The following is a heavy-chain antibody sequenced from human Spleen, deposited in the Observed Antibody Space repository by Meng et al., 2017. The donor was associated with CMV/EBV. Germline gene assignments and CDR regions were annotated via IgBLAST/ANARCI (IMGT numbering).Heavy chain of an antibody. CDR3: MRGMVTPY. CDR2: MNPNSGNA. Sequence: NVSCKRSGYSFSSYAINWVRQATGQGPEWMGWMNPNSGNAGYAQQFQGRVTLTSNASISTAYMDLSSLTSDDTAVYYCMRGMVTPYWGQGTLVTVSS. D-gene: IGHD4-23*01. V-gene: IGHV1-8*01. J-gene: IGHJ4*02. CDR1: GYSFSSYA.